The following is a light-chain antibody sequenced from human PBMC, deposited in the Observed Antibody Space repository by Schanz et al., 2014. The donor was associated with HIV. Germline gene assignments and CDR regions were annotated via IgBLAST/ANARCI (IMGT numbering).Light chain of an antibody. J-gene: IGKJ1*01. CDR2: GAS. CDR1: DNVATK. CDR3: QQYEDWPPWT. Sequence: RVMTQSPDTLSMSPGERATLSCRASDNVATKLAWYQQKPGQPPRLLIYGASTRATGIPVRFSGRGSGTEFTLTISSLQSEDFAVYYCQQYEDWPPWTFGQGTKVEIK. V-gene: IGKV3-15*01.